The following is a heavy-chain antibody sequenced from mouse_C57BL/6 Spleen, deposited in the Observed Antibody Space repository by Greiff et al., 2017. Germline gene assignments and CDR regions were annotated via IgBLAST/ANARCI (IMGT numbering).Heavy chain of an antibody. CDR1: GFTFSSYA. J-gene: IGHJ4*01. V-gene: IGHV5-4*01. Sequence: DVHLVESGGGLVKPGGSLKLSCAASGFTFSSYAMSWVRQTPEKRLEWVATISDGGSYTYYPDNVKGRFTFSGDNAMSKPYLQMSRLKSEDTAVYYCASDERGQHAIDYRGPGASVTAS. CDR3: ASDERGQHAIDY. CDR2: ISDGGSYT. D-gene: IGHD1-1*02.